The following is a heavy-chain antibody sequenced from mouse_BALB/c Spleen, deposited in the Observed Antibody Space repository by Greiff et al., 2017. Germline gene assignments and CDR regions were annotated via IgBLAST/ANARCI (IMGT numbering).Heavy chain of an antibody. D-gene: IGHD2-1*01. J-gene: IGHJ2*01. V-gene: IGHV1-12*01. CDR2: IYPGNGDT. Sequence: QVQLQQPGAELVKPGASVKMSCKASGYTFTSYNMHWVKQTPGQGLEWIGAIYPGNGDTSYNQKFKGKATLTADKSSSTAYMQLSSLTSEDSAVYYCARGGNYEVDYWGQGTTLTVSS. CDR1: GYTFTSYN. CDR3: ARGGNYEVDY.